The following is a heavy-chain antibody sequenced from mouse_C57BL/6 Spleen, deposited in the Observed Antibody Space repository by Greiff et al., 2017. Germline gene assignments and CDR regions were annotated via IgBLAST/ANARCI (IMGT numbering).Heavy chain of an antibody. CDR1: GFTFSSYA. CDR3: TRGGDYDGFAY. D-gene: IGHD2-4*01. J-gene: IGHJ3*01. V-gene: IGHV5-9-1*02. CDR2: ISSGGDYI. Sequence: EVQVVESGAGLVKPGGSLKLSCAASGFTFSSYAMSWVRQTPEKRLEWVAYISSGGDYIYYADTVKGRFTISRDNARNTLYLQMSSLKSEDTAMYYCTRGGDYDGFAYWGQGTLVTVSA.